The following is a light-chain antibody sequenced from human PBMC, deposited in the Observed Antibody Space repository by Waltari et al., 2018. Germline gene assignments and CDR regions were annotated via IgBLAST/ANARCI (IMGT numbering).Light chain of an antibody. Sequence: NFMLTQPHSVSESPGKTVTISCTRSSGSIASNYVQWYQQRPGSSPTTVIYEDNQRPPGVPDRFSGSIDSSSNSASLAISGLKTEDVADYYCQSYDSSNWVFGGGTKLTVL. J-gene: IGLJ2*01. CDR1: SGSIASNY. CDR3: QSYDSSNWV. CDR2: EDN. V-gene: IGLV6-57*01.